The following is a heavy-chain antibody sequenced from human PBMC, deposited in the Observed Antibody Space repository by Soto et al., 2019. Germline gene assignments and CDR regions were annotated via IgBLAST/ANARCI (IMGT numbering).Heavy chain of an antibody. CDR1: GGSISSGGYY. Sequence: PSETLSLTCTVSGGSISSGGYYWSWIRQHPGKGLEWIGYIYYSGSTYYNPSLKSRVTISVDTSKNQFSLKLSSVTAADTAVYYCARAYGDYAIGWFDPWGQGTLVTVSS. CDR3: ARAYGDYAIGWFDP. J-gene: IGHJ5*02. D-gene: IGHD4-17*01. CDR2: IYYSGST. V-gene: IGHV4-31*03.